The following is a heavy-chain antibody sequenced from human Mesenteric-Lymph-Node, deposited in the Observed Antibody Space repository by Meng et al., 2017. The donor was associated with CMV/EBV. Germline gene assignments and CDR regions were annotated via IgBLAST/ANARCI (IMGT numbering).Heavy chain of an antibody. CDR2: ISSSGNTM. Sequence: GESLKISCAVSGFSFRSFEMNWVRQAPGKGLEWVSHISSSGNTMYYADSVKGRFTISRDNAKNSLYLQMDSLRAEDTAVYYCARGSIAAAGSYDYWGQGTLVTVSS. J-gene: IGHJ4*02. V-gene: IGHV3-48*03. CDR1: GFSFRSFE. D-gene: IGHD6-13*01. CDR3: ARGSIAAAGSYDY.